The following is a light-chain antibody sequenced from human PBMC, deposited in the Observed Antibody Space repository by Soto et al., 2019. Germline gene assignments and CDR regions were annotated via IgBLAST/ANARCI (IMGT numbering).Light chain of an antibody. Sequence: QSVLTQPPSVSGPPGQRDTISCTGSSSNVGAGYDVHWYQQLPGTAPKLRIYANNKRPSGVPDRFSGSKSGTSASLAISGLQAEDEADYYCQSYDSSLNSRVFGGGTQPTVL. CDR1: SSNVGAGYD. J-gene: IGLJ2*01. CDR3: QSYDSSLNSRV. CDR2: ANN. V-gene: IGLV1-40*01.